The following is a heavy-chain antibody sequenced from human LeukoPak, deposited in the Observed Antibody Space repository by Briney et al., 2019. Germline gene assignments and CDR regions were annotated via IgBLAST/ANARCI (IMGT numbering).Heavy chain of an antibody. CDR2: INHSGST. V-gene: IGHV4-34*01. CDR1: GGSFSGYY. CDR3: ARGYVGPLLRNYYYYGMDV. D-gene: IGHD1-26*01. Sequence: SETLSLTCAVYGGSFSGYYWSWIRQPPGKGLEWIGEINHSGSTNYNPSLKSRVTISVDTSKNQFSLKLSSVTAADTAVYYCARGYVGPLLRNYYYYGMDVWGKGTTVTVSS. J-gene: IGHJ6*04.